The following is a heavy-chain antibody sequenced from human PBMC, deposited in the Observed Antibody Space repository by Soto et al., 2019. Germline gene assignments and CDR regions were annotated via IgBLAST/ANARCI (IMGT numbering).Heavy chain of an antibody. V-gene: IGHV3-74*01. D-gene: IGHD3-16*01. J-gene: IGHJ5*01. Sequence: DVQLVESGGGVVQPGGSLRLSCAASGFTFSNYWMHWVRQGPGQGLEWVSRINSDGTRKNHAESVKGRLTSSRDNAKKTLYLQMNSLTADDTAVYYCARAGHMNTPTPLSWFDSWGQGTLVSVSS. CDR1: GFTFSNYW. CDR2: INSDGTRK. CDR3: ARAGHMNTPTPLSWFDS.